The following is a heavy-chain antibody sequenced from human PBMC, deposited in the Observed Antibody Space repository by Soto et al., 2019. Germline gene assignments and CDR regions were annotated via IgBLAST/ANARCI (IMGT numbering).Heavy chain of an antibody. J-gene: IGHJ6*02. Sequence: QVQLVQSGAEVKKPGASVKVSCRASGYTFTSYGISWVRQAPGQGLEWLGWISAYNGNTNYAQKFQGRVTMTTDTSTNTAYMELRSLRSDDSAMYSCARYLLSGYYGNYYYYAMDVWGQGTTVAVSS. CDR3: ARYLLSGYYGNYYYYAMDV. CDR1: GYTFTSYG. V-gene: IGHV1-18*01. D-gene: IGHD3-3*01. CDR2: ISAYNGNT.